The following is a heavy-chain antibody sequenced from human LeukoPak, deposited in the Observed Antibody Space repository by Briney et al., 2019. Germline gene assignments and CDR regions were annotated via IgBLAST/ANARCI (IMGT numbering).Heavy chain of an antibody. V-gene: IGHV3-48*04. Sequence: GGSLRLSCAASGFTFSSYSMNWVRQAPGKGLEWVSYISSSSTIYYADSVKGRFTISRDNAKNSLYLQMNSLRAEDTAVYYCARGRYYDFWSGYPGGSRAFDYWGQGTLVTVSS. CDR1: GFTFSSYS. CDR2: ISSSSTI. J-gene: IGHJ4*02. D-gene: IGHD3-3*01. CDR3: ARGRYYDFWSGYPGGSRAFDY.